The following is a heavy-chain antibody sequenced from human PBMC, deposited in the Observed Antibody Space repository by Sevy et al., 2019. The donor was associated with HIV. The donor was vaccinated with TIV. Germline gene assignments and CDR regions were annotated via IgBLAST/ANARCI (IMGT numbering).Heavy chain of an antibody. CDR1: GYSFSSYW. D-gene: IGHD3-22*01. CDR3: ARQDMVGSEYYDRSGYHFFDY. V-gene: IGHV5-51*01. J-gene: IGHJ4*02. Sequence: GESLKISCKGSGYSFSSYWIAWVRQMPGKGLEWMGIIYPGDSDTRYSPSFQGQVTISADRSISTAHLQWSSLKASETAMYYYARQDMVGSEYYDRSGYHFFDYWGQGTLATVSS. CDR2: IYPGDSDT.